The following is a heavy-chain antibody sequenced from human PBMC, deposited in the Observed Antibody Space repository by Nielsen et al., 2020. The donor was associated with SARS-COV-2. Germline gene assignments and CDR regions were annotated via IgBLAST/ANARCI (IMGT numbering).Heavy chain of an antibody. Sequence: WIRQPPGKGLEWVSVIYTGGTSTYYADSVKGRFTISRDNSKNTLYLQMNSLRAEDTAVYYCAKETRLALGYCRGGSCYFDYWGQGTLVTVSS. J-gene: IGHJ4*02. V-gene: IGHV3-23*03. CDR3: AKETRLALGYCRGGSCYFDY. CDR2: IYTGGTST. D-gene: IGHD2-15*01.